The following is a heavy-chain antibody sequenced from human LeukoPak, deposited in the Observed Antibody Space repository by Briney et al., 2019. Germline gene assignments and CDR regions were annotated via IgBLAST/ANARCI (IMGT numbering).Heavy chain of an antibody. CDR1: GGSISRSSYN. V-gene: IGHV4-39*07. CDR2: IYYSGSA. CDR3: ARDRGGLTIDY. D-gene: IGHD1-20*01. Sequence: PSETLSLTCTVSGGSISRSSYNWDWIRQPPGKGLEWIASIYYSGSAYYNPSLKSRVSISVDTSKNQFSLKLSSVTAADTAVYYCARDRGGLTIDYWGQGTLVTVSS. J-gene: IGHJ4*02.